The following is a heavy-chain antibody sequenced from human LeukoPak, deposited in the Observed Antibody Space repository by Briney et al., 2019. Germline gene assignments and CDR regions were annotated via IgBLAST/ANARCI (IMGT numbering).Heavy chain of an antibody. CDR3: ARLAVAGLDF. CDR2: IYPGDSDT. CDR1: GYPFTAYW. J-gene: IGHJ4*02. Sequence: KVSCKASGYPFTAYWIGWVRQMPGKGLEWMGIIYPGDSDTIYRPSFQGQVTISADKSISTAYLQWNSLKASDTAMYYCARLAVAGLDFWGQGTLVTVSS. D-gene: IGHD6-19*01. V-gene: IGHV5-51*01.